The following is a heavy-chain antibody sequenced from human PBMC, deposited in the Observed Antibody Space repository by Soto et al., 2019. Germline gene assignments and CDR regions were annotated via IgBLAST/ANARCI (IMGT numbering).Heavy chain of an antibody. J-gene: IGHJ6*03. CDR3: AKDGGGYSGYDFLSSRQPGYYYYMDV. Sequence: GGSLSLSCAASGFTFSSYAMSWVRQAPGKGLEWVSAISGSGGSTYYADSVKGRFTISRNNSKNTLYLQMNSLRAEDTAVYYCAKDGGGYSGYDFLSSRQPGYYYYMDVWGKGTTVTVSS. V-gene: IGHV3-23*01. D-gene: IGHD5-12*01. CDR2: ISGSGGST. CDR1: GFTFSSYA.